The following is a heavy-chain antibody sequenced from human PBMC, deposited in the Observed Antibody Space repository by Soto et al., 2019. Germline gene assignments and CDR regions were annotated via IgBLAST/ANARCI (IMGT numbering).Heavy chain of an antibody. CDR2: ISAYNGNT. CDR1: GYTFTSYG. J-gene: IGHJ6*03. D-gene: IGHD1-26*01. V-gene: IGHV1-18*01. Sequence: ASVKVSCKASGYTFTSYGISWVRQAPGQGLEWMGWISAYNGNTNYAQKLQGRVTMTTDTSTSTAYMELRSLRSDDTAVYYCARDPRYRLTSQYSNSIVGATPNSGYYYYYMDVWGKGTTVTVS. CDR3: ARDPRYRLTSQYSNSIVGATPNSGYYYYYMDV.